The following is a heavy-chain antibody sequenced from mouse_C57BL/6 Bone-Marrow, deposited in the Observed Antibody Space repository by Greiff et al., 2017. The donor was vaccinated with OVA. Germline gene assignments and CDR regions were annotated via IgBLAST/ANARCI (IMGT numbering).Heavy chain of an antibody. J-gene: IGHJ1*03. CDR3: AGEAIDYGSDWYFDV. Sequence: EVHLVESGGGLVKPGGSLKLSCVASGFTFSSYAMSWVRQTPEKRLEWVATISDGGSYTYYPDNVKGRFTISRANATNNLYLQMSQLKTEETAMYDWAGEAIDYGSDWYFDVWGTGTTVTVSS. D-gene: IGHD1-1*01. CDR1: GFTFSSYA. CDR2: ISDGGSYT. V-gene: IGHV5-4*01.